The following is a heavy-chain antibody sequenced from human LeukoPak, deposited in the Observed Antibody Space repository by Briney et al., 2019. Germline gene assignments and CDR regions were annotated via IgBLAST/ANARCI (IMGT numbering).Heavy chain of an antibody. CDR1: GGSISTYY. V-gene: IGHV4-59*05. J-gene: IGHJ4*02. Sequence: PSETLSLTCTVSGGSISTYYWSWIRQPPGKGLEWIGSIYYSGSTYYNPSLKSRVTISVDTSKNQFSLKLSSVTAADTAVYYCARQSYYDSSGYCPLFYWGQGTLVTVSS. CDR2: IYYSGST. CDR3: ARQSYYDSSGYCPLFY. D-gene: IGHD3-22*01.